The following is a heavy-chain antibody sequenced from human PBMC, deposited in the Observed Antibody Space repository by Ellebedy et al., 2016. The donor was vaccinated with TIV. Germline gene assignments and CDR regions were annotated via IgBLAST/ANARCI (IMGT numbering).Heavy chain of an antibody. V-gene: IGHV3-23*01. CDR3: AKGRGGGSDSSAPRYYFDY. J-gene: IGHJ4*02. Sequence: GESLKISCAASGFIFTTYAMHWVRQAPGKGLEWVSTISNTGSRTYYADSVEGRFTISRDTSKKTLYLQMNSLRAEDTAIYYCAKGRGGGSDSSAPRYYFDYWGLGTLVTVSS. CDR2: ISNTGSRT. D-gene: IGHD3-22*01. CDR1: GFIFTTYA.